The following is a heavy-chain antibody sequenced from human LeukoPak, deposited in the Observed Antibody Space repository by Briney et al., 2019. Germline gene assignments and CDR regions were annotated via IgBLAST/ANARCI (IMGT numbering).Heavy chain of an antibody. V-gene: IGHV1-18*01. CDR1: GYTFTSYG. CDR3: ARDSLWWGVQLWLRGGYDYYYGMDV. D-gene: IGHD5-18*01. CDR2: ISAYNGNT. J-gene: IGHJ6*02. Sequence: EASVKVSCKASGYTFTSYGISWVRQAPGQGLEWMGWISAYNGNTNYAQKLQGRVTMTTDASTSTAYMELRSLRSDDTAVYYCARDSLWWGVQLWLRGGYDYYYGMDVWGQGTTVTVSS.